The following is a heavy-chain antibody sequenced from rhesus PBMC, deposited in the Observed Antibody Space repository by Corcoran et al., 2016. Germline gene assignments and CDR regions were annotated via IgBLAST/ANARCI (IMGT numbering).Heavy chain of an antibody. CDR2: LSGSGGST. V-gene: IGHV4-173*01. CDR3: ARQGGGVIVWVDY. CDR1: GGSISSNY. Sequence: QLQLQESGPGLVKPSATLSLTCAVSGGSISSNYWSWIRQPRGKGLEWFGRLSGSGGSTDYNPALKRRVTISTDTSKNQFSLKLSSVTAADTAVYYCARQGGGVIVWVDYWGQGVLVTVSS. J-gene: IGHJ4*01. D-gene: IGHD3-34*01.